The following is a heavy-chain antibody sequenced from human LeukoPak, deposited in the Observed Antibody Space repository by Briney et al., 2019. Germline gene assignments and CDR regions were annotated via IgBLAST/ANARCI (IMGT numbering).Heavy chain of an antibody. J-gene: IGHJ6*02. D-gene: IGHD6-25*01. CDR2: ISAYNGNT. Sequence: ISAYNGNTNYAQKLQGRVTMTTDTSTSTAYMELRSLRSDDTAVYYCARVEYSSGGGMDVWGQGTTVTVSS. CDR3: ARVEYSSGGGMDV. V-gene: IGHV1-18*01.